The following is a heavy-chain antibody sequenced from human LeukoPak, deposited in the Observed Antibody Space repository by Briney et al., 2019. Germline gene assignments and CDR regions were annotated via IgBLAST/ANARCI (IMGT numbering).Heavy chain of an antibody. J-gene: IGHJ5*02. CDR2: TSAHNDDT. V-gene: IGHV1-18*01. CDR1: GYTVISYG. CDR3: ARDWDSRNNYFDP. Sequence: GASVNVSCKASGYTVISYGISWVRRAPGQGLEWMGWTSAHNDDTNYAETLQGRLTMTTDISTSTAYMELTSLRSDDTAFYYCARDWDSRNNYFDPWGQGTLVTVSS. D-gene: IGHD1-26*01.